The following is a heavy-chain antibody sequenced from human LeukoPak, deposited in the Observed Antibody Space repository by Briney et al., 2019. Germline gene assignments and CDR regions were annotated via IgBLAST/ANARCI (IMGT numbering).Heavy chain of an antibody. D-gene: IGHD3-10*01. Sequence: GGSLRLSCAASGFTFSSYWMSWVRQAPGKGLEWVANIKQDGSEKYYVDSVRGRFTISRDNAKNSLYLQMNSLRAEDTAVYHCARTLYFGDLFYDYWGQGTLVTVSS. CDR2: IKQDGSEK. CDR3: ARTLYFGDLFYDY. J-gene: IGHJ4*02. V-gene: IGHV3-7*01. CDR1: GFTFSSYW.